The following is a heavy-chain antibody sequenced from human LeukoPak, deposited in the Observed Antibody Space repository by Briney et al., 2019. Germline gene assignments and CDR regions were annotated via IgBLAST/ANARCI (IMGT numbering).Heavy chain of an antibody. CDR1: GYSISSGYQ. CDR3: ARDPRWLTPDCTSTSCYENYFDP. J-gene: IGHJ5*02. CDR2: IYHSGSA. V-gene: IGHV4-38-2*02. Sequence: SETLSLTCAVSGYSISSGYQWAWIRPSPGKGLEWIGSIYHSGSAHYNPSLKSRVTISVETSKNQFSLKMYSVTAADTAVYYCARDPRWLTPDCTSTSCYENYFDPWGQGTLVTVSS. D-gene: IGHD2-2*01.